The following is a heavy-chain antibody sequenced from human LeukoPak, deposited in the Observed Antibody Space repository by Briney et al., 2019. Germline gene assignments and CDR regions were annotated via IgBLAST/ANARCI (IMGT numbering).Heavy chain of an antibody. CDR3: ARHKYSSGWPPEGAFDI. CDR1: GGSISSGGYY. Sequence: SETLSLTCAVSGGSISSGGYYWSWIRQPAGKGLEWIGRIYTSGSTNYNPSLKSRVTISVDTSKNQFSLKLSSVTAADTAVYYCARHKYSSGWPPEGAFDIWGQGTMVTVSS. J-gene: IGHJ3*02. V-gene: IGHV4-61*02. CDR2: IYTSGST. D-gene: IGHD6-19*01.